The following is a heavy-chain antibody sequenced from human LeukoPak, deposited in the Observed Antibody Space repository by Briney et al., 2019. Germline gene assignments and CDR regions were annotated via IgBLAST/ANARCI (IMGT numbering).Heavy chain of an antibody. CDR1: GLTFRTTW. CDR2: MNGEGTTI. CDR3: ATARNFSFEY. D-gene: IGHD1-7*01. Sequence: SGGSLRLSCATSGLTFRTTWMHWVRQAPGKGLMWVSRMNGEGTTIDYADSVKGRFTVSRDYAKNTLFLQMNNLRTEDTALYLCATARNFSFEYWGQGSLVIVSA. J-gene: IGHJ4*02. V-gene: IGHV3-74*01.